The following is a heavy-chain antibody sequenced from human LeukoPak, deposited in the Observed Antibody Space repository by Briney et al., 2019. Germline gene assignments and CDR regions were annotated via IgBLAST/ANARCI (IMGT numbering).Heavy chain of an antibody. CDR2: FDPEDGET. Sequence: GASVKVSCKVSGYTLTELSMHWVRQAPGKGLEWMGGFDPEDGETIYAQKFQGRVTMTEDTSTDTAYMELSSLRSEDTAVYYCATVGGVQQWLENDAFDIWGQGTMVTVSS. J-gene: IGHJ3*02. V-gene: IGHV1-24*01. CDR3: ATVGGVQQWLENDAFDI. D-gene: IGHD6-19*01. CDR1: GYTLTELS.